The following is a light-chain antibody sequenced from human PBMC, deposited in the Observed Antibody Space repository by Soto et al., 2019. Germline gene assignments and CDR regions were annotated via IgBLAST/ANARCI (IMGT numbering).Light chain of an antibody. J-gene: IGKJ4*01. Sequence: PGERATLSCRASQGVSSYLAWYQQKPGQAPRLLIYDASNRATGIPARFSGSGSGTDFTLTISSLEPEDFAVYYCQQRSNWPPLTFGGGTKVEIK. CDR3: QQRSNWPPLT. V-gene: IGKV3-11*01. CDR2: DAS. CDR1: QGVSSY.